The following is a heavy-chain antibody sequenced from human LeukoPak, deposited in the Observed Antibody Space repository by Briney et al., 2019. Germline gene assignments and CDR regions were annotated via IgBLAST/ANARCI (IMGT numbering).Heavy chain of an antibody. V-gene: IGHV1-2*02. CDR2: INPNTAGT. D-gene: IGHD4-11*01. J-gene: IGHJ6*03. CDR1: GYTFTGYY. Sequence: ASVKVSCKASGYTFTGYYFHWVRQAPGQGLEWMGWINPNTAGTNYAQKFLGGVTLTWDTSISTAYMELNRLTSDDTAVYYCATSAGDYRAGHYYYMGVWGKGTSVTVSS. CDR3: ATSAGDYRAGHYYYMGV.